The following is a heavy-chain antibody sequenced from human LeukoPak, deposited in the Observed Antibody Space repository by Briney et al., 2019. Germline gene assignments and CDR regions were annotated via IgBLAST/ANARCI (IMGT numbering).Heavy chain of an antibody. Sequence: AGGSLRLSCAASGFTFSSYEMNWVRQAPGKGLEWVSSISSSSSYIYYADSVKGRVTISRDNAKNSLYLQMNSLRAEDTAVYYCARGDYYDFQLDYWGQGTLVTVSS. CDR2: ISSSSSYI. V-gene: IGHV3-21*01. CDR3: ARGDYYDFQLDY. CDR1: GFTFSSYE. J-gene: IGHJ4*02. D-gene: IGHD3-22*01.